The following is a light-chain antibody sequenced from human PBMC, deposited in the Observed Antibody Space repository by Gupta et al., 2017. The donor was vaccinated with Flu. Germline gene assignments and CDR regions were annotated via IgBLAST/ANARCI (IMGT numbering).Light chain of an antibody. CDR2: DVT. V-gene: IGLV2-11*01. Sequence: QSAPTQPRSVSGSPGQSVPISCTGPSNDVGGYNRVSWYEQRPGKAPNLILYDVTGRPSGVPDRFAGSKSGNTAPPTISGLQADDEADYYCSSHAGRVTWVFGTGTTVTVL. J-gene: IGLJ1*01. CDR1: SNDVGGYNR. CDR3: SSHAGRVTWV.